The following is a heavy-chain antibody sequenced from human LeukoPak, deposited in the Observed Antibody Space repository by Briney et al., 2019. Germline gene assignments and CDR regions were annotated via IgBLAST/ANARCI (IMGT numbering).Heavy chain of an antibody. J-gene: IGHJ4*02. CDR2: ISGSGGST. V-gene: IGHV3-23*01. CDR3: AKGRFRVGATHPTDY. CDR1: GFTFSSYA. D-gene: IGHD1-26*01. Sequence: PGGSLRLPCAASGFTFSSYAMSWVRQAPGKGLGWVSAISGSGGSTYYADSVKGRFTISRDNSKNTLYLQMNSLRAEDTAVYYCAKGRFRVGATHPTDYWGQGTLVTVSS.